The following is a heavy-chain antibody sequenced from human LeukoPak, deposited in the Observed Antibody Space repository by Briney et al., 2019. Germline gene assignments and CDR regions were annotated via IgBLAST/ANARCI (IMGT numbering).Heavy chain of an antibody. CDR1: GYSISNAYY. D-gene: IGHD3-9*01. CDR3: ARSIRYFGRHAFDI. V-gene: IGHV4-38-2*02. Sequence: PSETLSLTCSVSGYSISNAYYWGWIRQPPGKGLEWIGEINHSGSTNYNPSLKSRVTISVDTSKNQFSLKLSSVTAADTAVYYCARSIRYFGRHAFDIWGQGTMVTVSS. J-gene: IGHJ3*02. CDR2: INHSGST.